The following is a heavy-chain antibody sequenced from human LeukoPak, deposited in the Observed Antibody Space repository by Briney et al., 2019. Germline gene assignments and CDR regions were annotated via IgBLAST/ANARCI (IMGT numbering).Heavy chain of an antibody. CDR1: GFTVSSSY. CDR3: ARDPLARCCSGGSCLDY. CDR2: IYSSGSS. D-gene: IGHD2-15*01. J-gene: IGHJ4*02. V-gene: IGHV3-53*01. Sequence: GGSLRLSCAASGFTVSSSYMSWVRQVSGKGLEWVSVIYSSGSSYYADSVKGRFTISRDNSKNTLYLQMNSLRAEDTAVYYCARDPLARCCSGGSCLDYWGQGTLVTVSS.